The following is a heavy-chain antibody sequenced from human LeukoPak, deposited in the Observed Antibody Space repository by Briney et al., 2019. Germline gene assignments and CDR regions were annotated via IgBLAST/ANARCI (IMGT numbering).Heavy chain of an antibody. V-gene: IGHV1-69*05. CDR2: IIPIFGKA. CDR3: ARGRGIQLWLDY. CDR1: GGTFSSYA. J-gene: IGHJ4*02. Sequence: SVKVSCKASGGTFSSYAISWVRQAPGQGREWRGRIIPIFGKANYAQKFQGRVTITTDESTSTAYMELSSLRSEDTAVYYCARGRGIQLWLDYWGQGTLVTVSS. D-gene: IGHD5-18*01.